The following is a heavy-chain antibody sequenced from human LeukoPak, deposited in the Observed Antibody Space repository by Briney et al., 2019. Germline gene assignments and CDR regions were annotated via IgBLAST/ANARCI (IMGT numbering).Heavy chain of an antibody. CDR3: TRDIYSSGWYIRSNAFDI. CDR1: GFTFSSYE. D-gene: IGHD6-19*01. CDR2: ISSSGSTI. J-gene: IGHJ3*02. Sequence: GGSLRLSCAASGFTFSSYEMNWVRQAPGKGLEWVSYISSSGSTIYYADSVKGRFTISRDNSKNTLYLQMNSLRAEDTAVYYCTRDIYSSGWYIRSNAFDIWGQGTMVTVSS. V-gene: IGHV3-48*03.